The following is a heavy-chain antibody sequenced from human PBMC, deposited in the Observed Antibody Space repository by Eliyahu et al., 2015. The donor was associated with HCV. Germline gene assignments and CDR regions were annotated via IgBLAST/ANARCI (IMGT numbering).Heavy chain of an antibody. CDR3: AHVALLSDWFDP. D-gene: IGHD2/OR15-2a*01. J-gene: IGHJ5*02. V-gene: IGHV2-5*01. CDR2: IHWNDDK. CDR1: GXXLSTSEVG. Sequence: QITLKESGPTLVKPTETLTLTCTFXGXXLSTSEVGVGWIRQPPGKALEWLALIHWNDDKRYSPSLKSRLTITKDTSKNQVVLTMTNMDPVDTATYYCAHVALLSDWFDPWGQGTLVTVSS.